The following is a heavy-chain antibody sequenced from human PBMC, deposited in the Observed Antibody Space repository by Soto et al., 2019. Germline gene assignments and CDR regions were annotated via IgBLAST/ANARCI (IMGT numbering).Heavy chain of an antibody. CDR1: GYTFTSYS. Sequence: ASVKVSCKASGYTFTSYSMHWVRQAPGQRLEWMGWINGGNGDTKYSQNFQGRITITMDTSASTVYMEVFSLRSEDTAMYYCARPKTIGAAAGKGWFDPWGQGTLVTVSS. D-gene: IGHD6-13*01. V-gene: IGHV1-3*01. J-gene: IGHJ5*02. CDR3: ARPKTIGAAAGKGWFDP. CDR2: INGGNGDT.